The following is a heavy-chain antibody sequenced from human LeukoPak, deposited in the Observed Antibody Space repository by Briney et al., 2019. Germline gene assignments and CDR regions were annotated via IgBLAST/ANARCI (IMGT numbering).Heavy chain of an antibody. CDR1: GYTLNRFG. V-gene: IGHV1-18*01. CDR3: SRDTPQHLKRFDY. D-gene: IGHD1-1*01. J-gene: IGHJ4*02. CDR2: INTYNGNT. Sequence: ASVKDSCKASGYTLNRFGMSWVRQVPGQGLEWLGWINTYNGNTKFGEKFQGRVTLTTDTSTSTVYMELTSLRSDDTAVYFCSRDTPQHLKRFDYWGQGTLVTVSS.